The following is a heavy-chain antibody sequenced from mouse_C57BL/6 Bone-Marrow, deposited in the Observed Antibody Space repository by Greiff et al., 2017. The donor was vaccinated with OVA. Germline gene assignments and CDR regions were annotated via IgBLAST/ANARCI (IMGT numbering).Heavy chain of an antibody. CDR1: GFTFSDYY. D-gene: IGHD2-4*01. Sequence: EVMLVESGGGLVQPGGSLKLSCAASGFTFSDYYMYWVRQTPEKRLEWVAYISNGGGSTYYPDTVKGRFTISRDNAKNTLYLQMSRLKSEDTAMYYCARPDYGDYDGEAWFAYWGQGTLVTVSA. CDR3: ARPDYGDYDGEAWFAY. CDR2: ISNGGGST. J-gene: IGHJ3*01. V-gene: IGHV5-12*01.